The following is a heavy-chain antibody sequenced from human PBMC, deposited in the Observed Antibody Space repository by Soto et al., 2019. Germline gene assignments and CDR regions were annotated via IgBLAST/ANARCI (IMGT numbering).Heavy chain of an antibody. CDR1: GYTFTGYY. CDR3: ARVRFNWNYGSWFDP. D-gene: IGHD1-7*01. V-gene: IGHV1-2*02. J-gene: IGHJ5*02. Sequence: ASVKVSCKASGYTFTGYYMHWLRQAPGQGLEWMGWINPNSGGTNYGQKFQGRVTMTRDTSISTAYMELSRLRSDDTAVYYCARVRFNWNYGSWFDPWGQGTLVTVSS. CDR2: INPNSGGT.